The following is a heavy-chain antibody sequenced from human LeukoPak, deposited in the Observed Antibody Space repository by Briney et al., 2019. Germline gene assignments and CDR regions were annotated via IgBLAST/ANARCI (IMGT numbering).Heavy chain of an antibody. J-gene: IGHJ4*02. CDR3: AKADDYGGSYYFDY. V-gene: IGHV3-64D*06. CDR1: GFTFSSYA. CDR2: ISSNGGST. D-gene: IGHD4-23*01. Sequence: PGGSLRLSCSASGFTFSSYAMHWVRQAPGKGLEYVSAISSNGGSTYYADSVKGRFTISRDNSKNTLYLQMSSLRAEDTAVYYCAKADDYGGSYYFDYWGQGTLVTVSS.